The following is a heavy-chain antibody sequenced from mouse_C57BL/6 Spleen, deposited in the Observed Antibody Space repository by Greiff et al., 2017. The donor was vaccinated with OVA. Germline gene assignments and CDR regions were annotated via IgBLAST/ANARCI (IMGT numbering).Heavy chain of an antibody. CDR3: ASDGYYFFAY. Sequence: QVHVKQSGAELARPGASVKLSCKASGYTFTSYGISWVKQRTGQGLEWIGEIYPRSGNTYYNEKFKGKATLTADKSSSTAYMELRSLTSEDSAVYFCASDGYYFFAYWGQGTLVTVSA. CDR2: IYPRSGNT. V-gene: IGHV1-81*01. D-gene: IGHD2-3*01. J-gene: IGHJ3*01. CDR1: GYTFTSYG.